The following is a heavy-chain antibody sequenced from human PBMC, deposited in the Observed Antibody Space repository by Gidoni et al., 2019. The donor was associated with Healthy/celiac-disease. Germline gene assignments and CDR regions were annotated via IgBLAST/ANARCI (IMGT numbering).Heavy chain of an antibody. D-gene: IGHD2-2*01. CDR1: GGSFSGYY. Sequence: QVQLQQWGAGLLKPSETLSLTCAVYGGSFSGYYWSWIRQPPGKGLEWIGEINHSGSTNYNPSLKSRVTISVDTSKNQFSLKLSSVTAADTAVYYCARVSCSSTSCYWEYYYYGMDVWGQGTTVTVSS. CDR2: INHSGST. CDR3: ARVSCSSTSCYWEYYYYGMDV. V-gene: IGHV4-34*01. J-gene: IGHJ6*02.